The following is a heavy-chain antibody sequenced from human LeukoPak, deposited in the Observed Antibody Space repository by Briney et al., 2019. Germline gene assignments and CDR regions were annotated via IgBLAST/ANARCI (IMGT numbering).Heavy chain of an antibody. Sequence: TSETLSLTCAVYGGSFSGYYWSWIRQPPGKGLEWIGEINHSGSTNYNPSLKSRVTISVDTSKNQFSLKLSSVTAADTAVYYCARVHNCGGDCWYYYDSSGMYYFDYWGQGTLVTVSS. CDR3: ARVHNCGGDCWYYYDSSGMYYFDY. J-gene: IGHJ4*02. V-gene: IGHV4-34*01. CDR1: GGSFSGYY. D-gene: IGHD3-22*01. CDR2: INHSGST.